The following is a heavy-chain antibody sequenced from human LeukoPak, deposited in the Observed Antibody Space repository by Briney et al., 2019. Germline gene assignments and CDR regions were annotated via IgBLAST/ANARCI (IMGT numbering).Heavy chain of an antibody. D-gene: IGHD3-10*02. Sequence: SETLSLTCTVSGGSISSYYWSWTRQPPGKGLEWIGYIYYSGSTNYNPSLKSRVTISVDTSKNQFSLKLSSVTAADTAVYYWARLQYVDDGFDIWGQGTMVTVSS. CDR1: GGSISSYY. V-gene: IGHV4-59*08. CDR2: IYYSGST. J-gene: IGHJ3*02. CDR3: ARLQYVDDGFDI.